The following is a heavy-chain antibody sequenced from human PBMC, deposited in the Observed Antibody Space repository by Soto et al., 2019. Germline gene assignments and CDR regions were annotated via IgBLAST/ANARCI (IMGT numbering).Heavy chain of an antibody. CDR2: ISSSSSTI. Sequence: GGSLRLSCAASGFTFSSYSMNWVRQAPGKGLEWVSYISSSSSTIYYADSVKGRFTISRDNAKNSLYLQMNSLRDEDTALYYCARDFRPWGGEWELLQYYYYYGMDVWGQGTTVTVSS. D-gene: IGHD1-26*01. V-gene: IGHV3-48*02. CDR3: ARDFRPWGGEWELLQYYYYYGMDV. J-gene: IGHJ6*02. CDR1: GFTFSSYS.